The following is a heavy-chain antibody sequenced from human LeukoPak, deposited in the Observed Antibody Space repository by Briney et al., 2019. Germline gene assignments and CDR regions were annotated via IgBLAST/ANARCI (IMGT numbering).Heavy chain of an antibody. J-gene: IGHJ6*02. CDR2: IYHSGST. V-gene: IGHV4-4*02. D-gene: IGHD3-10*01. CDR3: ARTYGSGRNHYYYYYGMDV. CDR1: GGSISSSNW. Sequence: SGTLSLTCAVSGGSISSSNWWSWVRQPPGKGLEWIGEIYHSGSTNYNPSLKSRVNISVDKSKNQFSLKLSSVTAADTAVYYCARTYGSGRNHYYYYYGMDVWGQGTTVTVSS.